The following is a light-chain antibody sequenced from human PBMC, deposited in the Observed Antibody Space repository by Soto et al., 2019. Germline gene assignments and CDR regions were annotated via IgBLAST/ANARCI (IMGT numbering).Light chain of an antibody. J-gene: IGKJ1*01. V-gene: IGKV1-8*01. CDR1: QGISSY. CDR2: AAS. Sequence: AIRMTQSPSSLSASTGDRVTITCRASQGISSYLAWYQQKPGKAPKLLIYAASTLQSGVPSRFSGSGSGTEFTLTISSLQPDDFATYYCQHYNSYSEAFGQGTKVDIK. CDR3: QHYNSYSEA.